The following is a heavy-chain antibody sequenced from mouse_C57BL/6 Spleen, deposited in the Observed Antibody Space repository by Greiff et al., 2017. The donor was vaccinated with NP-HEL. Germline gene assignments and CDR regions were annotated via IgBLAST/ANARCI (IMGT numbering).Heavy chain of an antibody. CDR2: IYPRSGNT. V-gene: IGHV1-81*01. CDR1: GYTFTSYG. Sequence: VQLQQSGAELARPGASVKLSCKASGYTFTSYGISWVKQRTGQGLEWIGEIYPRSGNTYYNEKFKGKATLTADKSSSTAYMELRSLTSEDSAVYFCARSDYDGYYWYFDYWGQGTTLTVSS. CDR3: ARSDYDGYYWYFDY. J-gene: IGHJ2*01. D-gene: IGHD2-3*01.